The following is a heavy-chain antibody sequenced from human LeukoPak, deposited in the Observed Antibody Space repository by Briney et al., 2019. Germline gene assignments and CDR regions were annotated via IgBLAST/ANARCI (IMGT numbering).Heavy chain of an antibody. J-gene: IGHJ6*03. CDR2: INHSGST. D-gene: IGHD4-17*01. Sequence: SETLSLTCAVYGGSFSGYYWSWIRQPPGKGLEWIGEINHSGSTNYNPSLKSRVTISIDTSKNQFSLKFSSVTAADTAVYYCARVGPYGDHLTNYYYYYMDVWGKGTTVTISS. V-gene: IGHV4-34*01. CDR1: GGSFSGYY. CDR3: ARVGPYGDHLTNYYYYYMDV.